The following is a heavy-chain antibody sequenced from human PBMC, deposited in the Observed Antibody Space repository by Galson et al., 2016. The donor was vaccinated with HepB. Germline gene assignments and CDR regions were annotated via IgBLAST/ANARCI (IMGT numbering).Heavy chain of an antibody. J-gene: IGHJ4*02. Sequence: SLRLSCAASGFTFSSYGMHWVRQAPGKGLEWVAFISYDGSNKKYADSVKGRFTISRDNSKKTLYLQMNSLRAEDTAVYYCAKDGRIYCSSASCLDHFHYWGQGTLVTVSS. D-gene: IGHD2-2*01. CDR2: ISYDGSNK. V-gene: IGHV3-30*18. CDR1: GFTFSSYG. CDR3: AKDGRIYCSSASCLDHFHY.